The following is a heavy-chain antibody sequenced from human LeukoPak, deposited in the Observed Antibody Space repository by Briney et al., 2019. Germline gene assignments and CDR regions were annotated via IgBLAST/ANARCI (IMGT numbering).Heavy chain of an antibody. Sequence: ASVSVSCTASGYTFTSDGISWGRQAPGQGLEWMVWISAYSGNTTYAQTLQGRVTMTTDTSTTTDYMELRSLRSDDTAVYYCARDLGYYDSSGTDSYYYYMDVWGKGTTVTVSS. J-gene: IGHJ6*03. V-gene: IGHV1-18*01. D-gene: IGHD3-22*01. CDR1: GYTFTSDG. CDR2: ISAYSGNT. CDR3: ARDLGYYDSSGTDSYYYYMDV.